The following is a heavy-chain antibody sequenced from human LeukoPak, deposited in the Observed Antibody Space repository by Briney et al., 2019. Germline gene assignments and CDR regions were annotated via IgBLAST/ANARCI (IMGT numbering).Heavy chain of an antibody. J-gene: IGHJ4*02. CDR1: GFTFSSYA. Sequence: GGSVTLFCAASGFTFSSYAMSWVRQAPGKGLEWVSAIRRTGGSTYYADSVKGRFTISRDNSKNTLYLQMNSLRAEDTAVYYCANTDYYDTSALDYWGQGTLVA. CDR3: ANTDYYDTSALDY. V-gene: IGHV3-23*01. CDR2: IRRTGGST. D-gene: IGHD3-22*01.